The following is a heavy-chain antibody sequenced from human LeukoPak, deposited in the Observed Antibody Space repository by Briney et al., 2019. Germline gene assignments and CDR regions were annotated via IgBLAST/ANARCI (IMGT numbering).Heavy chain of an antibody. CDR1: GFTLSSYS. Sequence: PGGSLRLSCAASGFTLSSYSMSWVRQAPGKGLEWVSYISSSRNIIYDAEPVKGRFTISRDNAKNSLSLQMNSLRAEDTAVYYCARVSVEDYYDSSGYSYYYYMDVWGKGTTVTVSS. CDR2: ISSSRNII. D-gene: IGHD3-22*01. V-gene: IGHV3-48*01. CDR3: ARVSVEDYYDSSGYSYYYYMDV. J-gene: IGHJ6*03.